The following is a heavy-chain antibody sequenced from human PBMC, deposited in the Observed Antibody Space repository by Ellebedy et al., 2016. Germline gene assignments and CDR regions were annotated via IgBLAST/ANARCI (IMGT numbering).Heavy chain of an antibody. CDR2: MSYSGRT. CDR1: GASISSYY. V-gene: IGHV4-59*01. D-gene: IGHD3-22*01. Sequence: SETLSLTCNVSGASISSYYWNWIRQSPGKGLEWIGDMSYSGRTNYNPSLKSRVTISVDTSKNQFSLRLNSVTAADTAVYYCARGISTMNPWGQGTLVTVSS. CDR3: ARGISTMNP. J-gene: IGHJ5*02.